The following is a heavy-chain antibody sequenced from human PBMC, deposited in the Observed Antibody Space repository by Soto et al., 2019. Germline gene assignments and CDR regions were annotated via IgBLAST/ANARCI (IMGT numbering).Heavy chain of an antibody. Sequence: QVQLVQYGAEVKKPGASVKVSCKASGYTFTSYDINLVRQATGQGLEGMGWMNPNSGNTGYAQKFQVRVNMTMNTSRSTAERALNSRPSEDTAVYYWARCPAGYYDYGLDVWGQGTTVTVSS. D-gene: IGHD1-1*01. CDR2: MNPNSGNT. CDR3: ARCPAGYYDYGLDV. J-gene: IGHJ6*02. V-gene: IGHV1-8*01. CDR1: GYTFTSYD.